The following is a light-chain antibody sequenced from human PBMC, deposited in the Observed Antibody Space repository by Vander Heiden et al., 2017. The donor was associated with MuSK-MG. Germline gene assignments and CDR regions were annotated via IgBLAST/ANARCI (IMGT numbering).Light chain of an antibody. CDR1: QDIKNY. CDR2: DAS. V-gene: IGKV1-33*01. Sequence: DIQMTQSPSSLSASVGDRVTITCQASQDIKNYLNWYQQKPGKAPKLLFYDASNLETWVPSRFSGSGPRTDFSFTISILQPEDVATYYCQLDDYLPYTFGQGTKLEIK. J-gene: IGKJ2*01. CDR3: QLDDYLPYT.